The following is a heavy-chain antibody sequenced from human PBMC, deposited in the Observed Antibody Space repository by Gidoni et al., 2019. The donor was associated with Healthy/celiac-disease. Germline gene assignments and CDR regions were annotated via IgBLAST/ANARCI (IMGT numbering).Heavy chain of an antibody. J-gene: IGHJ5*02. CDR1: GFSLSTSGVG. CDR2: IYWNDDK. D-gene: IGHD6-13*01. V-gene: IGHV2-5*01. CDR3: AHVYSSSWNPWFDP. Sequence: QITLKESGPTLVKPTQTLTLTCTFSGFSLSTSGVGVGWIRQPPGKALEWLALIYWNDDKRYSPSLKSRLTITKDTSKNQGVLTMTNMDPVDTATYYCAHVYSSSWNPWFDPWGQGTLVTVSS.